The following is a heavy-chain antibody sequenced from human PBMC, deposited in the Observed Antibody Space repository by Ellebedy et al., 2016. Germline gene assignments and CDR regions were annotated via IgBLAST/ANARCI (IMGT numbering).Heavy chain of an antibody. Sequence: SETLSLXXTVSGGSISSGSYYWSWIRQPAGKGLEWIGRIYTSGSTNYNPSLKSRVTMSVDTSKNQFSLKLSSVTAADTAVYYCARDFGGHWGQGTLVTVSS. CDR1: GGSISSGSYY. J-gene: IGHJ4*02. V-gene: IGHV4-61*02. D-gene: IGHD3-10*01. CDR3: ARDFGGH. CDR2: IYTSGST.